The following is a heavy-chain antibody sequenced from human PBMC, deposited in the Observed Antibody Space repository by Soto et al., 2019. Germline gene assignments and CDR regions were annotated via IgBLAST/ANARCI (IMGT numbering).Heavy chain of an antibody. CDR2: IYSSGST. D-gene: IGHD3-16*01. J-gene: IGHJ4*02. CDR3: ARGRVGIGGVVTFDV. V-gene: IGHV4-30-4*01. Sequence: SETLSLTCTVSGGSIGGGDYYWGSIRQPPGKGLEWIGSIYSSGSTYYNPSLKSRVTMSIDTSKNQFSLKLGSVTAADTAVYYCARGRVGIGGVVTFDVWGQGTPVTVSS. CDR1: GGSIGGGDYY.